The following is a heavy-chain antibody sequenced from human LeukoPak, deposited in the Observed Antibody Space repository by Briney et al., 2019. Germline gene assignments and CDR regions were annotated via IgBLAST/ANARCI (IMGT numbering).Heavy chain of an antibody. CDR3: AKDKHTANEGGFDY. CDR1: GFTFDDYA. V-gene: IGHV3-9*03. D-gene: IGHD1-1*01. CDR2: ISWNSGSI. Sequence: GGSLRLSCAASGFTFDDYAMHWVRQAPGKGLEWVSGISWNSGSIGYADSVKGRFTISRDNAKNSLYLQMNSLRAEDMALYYCAKDKHTANEGGFDYWGQGTLVTVSS. J-gene: IGHJ4*02.